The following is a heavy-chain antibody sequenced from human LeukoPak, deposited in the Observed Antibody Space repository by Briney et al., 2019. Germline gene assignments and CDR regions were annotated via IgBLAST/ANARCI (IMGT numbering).Heavy chain of an antibody. CDR1: GFTFSTYA. Sequence: GGSLRLSCAASGFTFSTYAMSWVRQAPGKGLEWVSIISGRDGYTHYADAVKGRSTISRDNSKNTLYLQMNSLRAEDTAVYYCARRGTGHGMDVWGQGTTVIVSS. V-gene: IGHV3-23*01. J-gene: IGHJ6*02. CDR3: ARRGTGHGMDV. CDR2: ISGRDGYT. D-gene: IGHD1-1*01.